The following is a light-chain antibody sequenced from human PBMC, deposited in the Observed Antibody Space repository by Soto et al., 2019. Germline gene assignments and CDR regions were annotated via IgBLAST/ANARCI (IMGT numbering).Light chain of an antibody. Sequence: EIVLTQSPGTLSLSPGXGATLSCRASQSVSSSYIAWYQQRPGQTPSLLIYDASTRATGIPDRFSGSGSGTHFTLTISRLEPGDFAVYYCQQYGGSPPWTFGQGTKV. J-gene: IGKJ1*01. CDR1: QSVSSSY. CDR3: QQYGGSPPWT. CDR2: DAS. V-gene: IGKV3-20*01.